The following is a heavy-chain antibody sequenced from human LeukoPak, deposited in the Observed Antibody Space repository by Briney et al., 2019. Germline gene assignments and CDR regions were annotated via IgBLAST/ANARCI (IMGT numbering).Heavy chain of an antibody. Sequence: ASVTVSCTVSGYTFTDYYMHWVQQAPGQGLEWMGLVDTEDGETIYAEKFQGRVTITANTSTDTAYMELSSLRSEDTAVYYCALTAAGGDFDYWGQGTLVTVSS. V-gene: IGHV1-69-2*01. J-gene: IGHJ4*02. CDR1: GYTFTDYY. D-gene: IGHD6-13*01. CDR3: ALTAAGGDFDY. CDR2: VDTEDGET.